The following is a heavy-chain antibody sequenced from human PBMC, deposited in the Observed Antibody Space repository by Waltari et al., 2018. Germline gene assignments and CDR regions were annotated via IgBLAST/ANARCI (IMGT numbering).Heavy chain of an antibody. CDR2: IRSKGDGGTT. D-gene: IGHD3-10*01. J-gene: IGHJ3*02. CDR1: AFNSSNVW. Sequence: EVQLVQSGGGLVRPGGSLRLSCAASAFNSSNVWMSWVRQAPGKGLEWIGRIRSKGDGGTTEYAAPVEGRFTISRDDSKNTLYLQVNSLKTEDTAVYYCSTLGALQLWAFDIWGQGTLVTVS. V-gene: IGHV3-15*05. CDR3: STLGALQLWAFDI.